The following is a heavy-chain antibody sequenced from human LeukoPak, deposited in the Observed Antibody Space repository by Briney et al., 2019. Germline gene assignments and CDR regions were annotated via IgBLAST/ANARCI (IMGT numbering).Heavy chain of an antibody. V-gene: IGHV1-69*04. CDR2: IIPILGIA. Sequence: SVTVSCKASGGTFSSYAISWVRQAPGQGLEWMGRIIPILGIANYAQKFQGRVTITADKSTSTAYMELSSLRSEDTAVYYCARGGYYDSSGPDDYWGQGTLVTVSS. CDR1: GGTFSSYA. J-gene: IGHJ4*02. D-gene: IGHD3-22*01. CDR3: ARGGYYDSSGPDDY.